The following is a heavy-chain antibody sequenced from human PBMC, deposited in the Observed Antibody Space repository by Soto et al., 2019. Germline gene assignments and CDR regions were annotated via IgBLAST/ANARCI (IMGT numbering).Heavy chain of an antibody. Sequence: GESLKISCKGSGYSFTSYWIGWVRQMPGKGLEWMGIIYPGDSDTRYSPSFQGQVTISADKSISTAYLQWSSLKASDTAMYYCARFRNILTGPRGYYGMDVWGQGTTVTVSS. CDR3: ARFRNILTGPRGYYGMDV. CDR1: GYSFTSYW. CDR2: IYPGDSDT. J-gene: IGHJ6*02. V-gene: IGHV5-51*01. D-gene: IGHD3-9*01.